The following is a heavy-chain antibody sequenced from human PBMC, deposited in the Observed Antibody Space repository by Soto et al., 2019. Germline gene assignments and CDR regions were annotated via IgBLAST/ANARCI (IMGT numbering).Heavy chain of an antibody. V-gene: IGHV3-23*01. D-gene: IGHD3-10*01. J-gene: IGHJ4*02. CDR1: GFTFSSYA. CDR2: INTDGAT. CDR3: AKNYYFDL. Sequence: EGSLRLSCAASGFTFSSYAMSWVRQAPGKGLEWVSSINTDGATYYADSAKGRFTISRDNSRDTLYLQMDSLRAEDTAIYYCAKNYYFDLWGQGALVTVSS.